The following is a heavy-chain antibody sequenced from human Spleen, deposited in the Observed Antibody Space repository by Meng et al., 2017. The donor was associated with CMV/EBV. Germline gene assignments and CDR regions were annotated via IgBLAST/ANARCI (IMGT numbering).Heavy chain of an antibody. J-gene: IGHJ4*02. CDR2: FCYDDT. CDR1: GYSISIGHS. CDR3: VGYDIVTGYNLGRRDY. D-gene: IGHD3-9*01. V-gene: IGHV4-38-2*02. Sequence: SETLSLTCSVSGYSISIGHSWGWIRQAPGKGLQWIGSFCYDDTNYNPSFKSRVTMSVNTSKNQFSLKLNSVTAADTAVYFCVGYDIVTGYNLGRRDYWGQGTLVTVSS.